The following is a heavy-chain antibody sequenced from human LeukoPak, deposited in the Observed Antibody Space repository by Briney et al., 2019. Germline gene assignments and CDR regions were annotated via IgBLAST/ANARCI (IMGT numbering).Heavy chain of an antibody. CDR2: IYYSGST. J-gene: IGHJ6*02. Sequence: SETLSLTCTVSGGSISSGGYYWSWIRQPPGKGLEWIEYIYYSGSTYYNPSLKSRVTISVDTSKNQFSLKLSSVTAADTAVYYCASGYIAAALDVWGQGTTVTVSS. D-gene: IGHD6-13*01. V-gene: IGHV4-30-4*01. CDR3: ASGYIAAALDV. CDR1: GGSISSGGYY.